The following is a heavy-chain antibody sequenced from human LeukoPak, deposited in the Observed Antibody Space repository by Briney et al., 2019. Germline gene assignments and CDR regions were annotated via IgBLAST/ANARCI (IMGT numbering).Heavy chain of an antibody. J-gene: IGHJ4*02. V-gene: IGHV4-61*01. CDR1: GGSVSSGSYY. CDR2: IYYSGST. Sequence: PSETLSLTCTVSGGSVSSGSYYWSWIRQPPGKGLEWIGYIYYSGSTNYNPSLKSRVTISVDTSKNQFSLKLSSVTAADTAVYYCARGLIAAAGMDYWGQGTLSPSPQ. D-gene: IGHD6-13*01. CDR3: ARGLIAAAGMDY.